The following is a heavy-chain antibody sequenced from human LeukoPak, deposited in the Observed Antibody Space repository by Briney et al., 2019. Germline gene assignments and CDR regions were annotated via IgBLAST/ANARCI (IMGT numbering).Heavy chain of an antibody. CDR2: IETSGNT. CDR1: GGSISSYY. D-gene: IGHD3-3*01. J-gene: IGHJ5*02. V-gene: IGHV4-4*07. CDR3: ARGHDSIKTFGEVIKSRTRWFDP. Sequence: SETLSLTCTVSGGSISSYYWSWIRQPAGKGLEWIGRIETSGNTYYNPSLKSRVTISVDTSKNQFSLKLSSVTAADTAVYYCARGHDSIKTFGEVIKSRTRWFDPWGQGTLVTVSS.